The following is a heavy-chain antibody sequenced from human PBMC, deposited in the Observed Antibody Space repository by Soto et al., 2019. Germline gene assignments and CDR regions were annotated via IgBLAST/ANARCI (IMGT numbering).Heavy chain of an antibody. CDR1: GDSVSSNSAA. J-gene: IGHJ4*02. CDR3: ARDLEVPEEGGATRFDY. Sequence: PSQTLSLTCAISGDSVSSNSAAWNWIRQSPSRGLEWLGRTYYRSKWYNDYAVSVKSRITINPDTSKNQFSLQLNSVTPEDTAVYYCARDLEVPEEGGATRFDYSGQVPLVTVSS. D-gene: IGHD1-26*01. CDR2: TYYRSKWYN. V-gene: IGHV6-1*01.